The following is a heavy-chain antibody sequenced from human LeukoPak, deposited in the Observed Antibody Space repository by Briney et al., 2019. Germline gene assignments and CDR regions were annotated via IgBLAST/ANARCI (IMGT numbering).Heavy chain of an antibody. Sequence: SETLSLTCTVSGGSISSSNYYWGWIRQPPGKGLEWIGSMYYSGNTDYNPSLKSRVTISVDTSKNQFSLKVNSVTAADTAVYYCARGRGYYGSGSPTPYWGQGTLVTVSS. V-gene: IGHV4-39*01. D-gene: IGHD3-10*01. J-gene: IGHJ4*02. CDR2: MYYSGNT. CDR3: ARGRGYYGSGSPTPY. CDR1: GGSISSSNYY.